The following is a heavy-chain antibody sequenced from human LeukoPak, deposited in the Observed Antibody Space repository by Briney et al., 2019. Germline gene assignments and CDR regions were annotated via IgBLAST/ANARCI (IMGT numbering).Heavy chain of an antibody. V-gene: IGHV4-39*01. CDR1: GGSISSSSYY. Sequence: SETLSLTCTVSGGSISSSSYYWGWVSQPPGKGREWIGNIYYSGSTYYNPSLKSRVTISVDTSKNQFSLNLSSVIAADTAVYYCARVKQWGAFDFWGQGTLVTVSS. D-gene: IGHD6-19*01. CDR2: IYYSGST. J-gene: IGHJ4*02. CDR3: ARVKQWGAFDF.